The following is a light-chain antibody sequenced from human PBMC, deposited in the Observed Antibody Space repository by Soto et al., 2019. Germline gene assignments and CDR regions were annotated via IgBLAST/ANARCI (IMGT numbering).Light chain of an antibody. CDR3: QQYNSYRT. V-gene: IGKV3-15*01. CDR1: QSVSSN. Sequence: EIVLTQSPGTLSLSPGERATLSCRASQSVSSNLAWYQQKPGQAPRLLIYGASTRATGIPARFSGSGSGTDFTLTISSLQPDDFATYYCQQYNSYRTFGQGTKVDIK. CDR2: GAS. J-gene: IGKJ1*01.